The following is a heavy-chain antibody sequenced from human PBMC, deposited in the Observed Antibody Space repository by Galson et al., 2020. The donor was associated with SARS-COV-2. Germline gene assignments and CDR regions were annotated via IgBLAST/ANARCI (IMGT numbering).Heavy chain of an antibody. CDR1: GFTLSDYE. Sequence: GGSLRLSCEGSGFTLSDYEMNWVSHGPGKGREGVSYIRSSGTNIYYADSVKGRLTIPRDNAKNSLYLQMTSLRAEDTAVYYCASPYLAAASFFGAFDIWGPGTMVTVSS. CDR3: ASPYLAAASFFGAFDI. CDR2: IRSSGTNI. V-gene: IGHV3-48*03. D-gene: IGHD6-13*01. J-gene: IGHJ3*02.